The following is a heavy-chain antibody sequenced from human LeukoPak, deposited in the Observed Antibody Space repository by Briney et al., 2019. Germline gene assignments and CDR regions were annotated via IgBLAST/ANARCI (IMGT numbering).Heavy chain of an antibody. D-gene: IGHD3-16*02. V-gene: IGHV4-38-2*02. J-gene: IGHJ4*02. CDR2: IYHSGST. CDR1: GYSISSGYY. Sequence: SETLSLTCTVSGYSISSGYYWGWIRQPPGKGLEWIGSIYHSGSTYYNPSLKSRVTISVDTSKNQFSLKLSSVTAADTAVYYCASYDYVWGSYRSLSFDYWGQGTLVTVSS. CDR3: ASYDYVWGSYRSLSFDY.